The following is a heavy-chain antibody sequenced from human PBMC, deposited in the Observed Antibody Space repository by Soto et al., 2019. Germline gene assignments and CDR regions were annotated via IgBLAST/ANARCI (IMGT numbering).Heavy chain of an antibody. Sequence: EVQVLEPGGGLVQPGGSLRLSCAASGFTFSNYAMSWVRQAPGKGLEWVSSISGSGGTTYYADSVKGRLTLSRDNSKNTLYLQMNSLRVEDTAVYYCAKNNMGYYLDYWGQGTLVTVSS. D-gene: IGHD3-10*01. CDR2: ISGSGGTT. CDR1: GFTFSNYA. V-gene: IGHV3-23*01. CDR3: AKNNMGYYLDY. J-gene: IGHJ4*02.